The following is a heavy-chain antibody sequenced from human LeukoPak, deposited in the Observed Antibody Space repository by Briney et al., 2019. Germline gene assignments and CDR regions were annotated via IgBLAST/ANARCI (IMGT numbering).Heavy chain of an antibody. CDR1: GYRFTSYW. Sequence: GESLKISCKSSGYRFTSYWIGWVRQMPGKGLEWMGSIYPGDSDTRYSPSFRGQVTISADKSISTAYLQWSSLKASDTAMYYCARRAGEQLVLDDPYYVDVWGKGTTVTVSS. J-gene: IGHJ6*03. V-gene: IGHV5-51*01. D-gene: IGHD6-6*01. CDR3: ARRAGEQLVLDDPYYVDV. CDR2: IYPGDSDT.